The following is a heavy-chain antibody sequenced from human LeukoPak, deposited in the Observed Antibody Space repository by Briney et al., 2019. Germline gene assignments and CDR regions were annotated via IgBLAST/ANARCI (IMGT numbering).Heavy chain of an antibody. Sequence: ASVKVSCKASGYTFTSYGISWVRQAPGQGLEWMGWISAYNGNTNYAQKLQGRVTMTTDTSTSTPYMQMRSLRSDDTAVYYCARARGDIVPDCFDYWGQGTLVTVSS. J-gene: IGHJ4*02. V-gene: IGHV1-18*01. D-gene: IGHD2-15*01. CDR1: GYTFTSYG. CDR2: ISAYNGNT. CDR3: ARARGDIVPDCFDY.